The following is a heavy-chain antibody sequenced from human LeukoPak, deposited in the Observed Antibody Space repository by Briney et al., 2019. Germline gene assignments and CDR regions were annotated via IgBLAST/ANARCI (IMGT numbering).Heavy chain of an antibody. CDR2: IVVGSGNT. CDR3: TVVAAASDSRMDV. V-gene: IGHV1-58*02. J-gene: IGHJ6*03. CDR1: GFTFTSSA. Sequence: SVKVSCKASGFTFTSSAMQWVRQARGQRLEWIGWIVVGSGNTNYAQKFQERVTITRDMSTSTAYMELSSLRSEDTAVYYCTVVAAASDSRMDVWGKGTTVTISS. D-gene: IGHD6-13*01.